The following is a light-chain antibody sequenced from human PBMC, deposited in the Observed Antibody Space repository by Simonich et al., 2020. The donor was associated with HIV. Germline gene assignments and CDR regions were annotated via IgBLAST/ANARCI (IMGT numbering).Light chain of an antibody. CDR3: CSYAGTSTWL. J-gene: IGLJ3*02. CDR2: DVS. CDR1: SSDVGGYNY. V-gene: IGLV2-23*02. Sequence: QSALTQPASVSGSPGQSITISCTGTSSDVGGYNYVSWYQKHPGKAPKLMIYDVSKRPSGVANRFSGSKSGNTASLTISGLQAEDEADYYCCSYAGTSTWLFGGGTKLTVL.